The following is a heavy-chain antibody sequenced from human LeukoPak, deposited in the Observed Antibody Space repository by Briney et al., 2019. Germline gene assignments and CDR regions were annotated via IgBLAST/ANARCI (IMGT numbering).Heavy chain of an antibody. CDR3: VTKASISGVKRY. D-gene: IGHD3-10*01. CDR1: GLPFNTYS. J-gene: IGHJ4*02. Sequence: PGGSLRLSCAASGLPFNTYSMTWVRQAPGKGLEWVSTISRTSNHIYTADSLKGRFTTSRDNAEKSLFLQMNNVRDDDTAVYYCVTKASISGVKRYWGQGTLVTVSS. CDR2: ISRTSNHI. V-gene: IGHV3-21*01.